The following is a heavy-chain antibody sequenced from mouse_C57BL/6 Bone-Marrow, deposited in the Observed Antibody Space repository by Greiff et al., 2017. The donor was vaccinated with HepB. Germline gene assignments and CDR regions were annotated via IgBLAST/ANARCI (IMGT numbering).Heavy chain of an antibody. CDR2: ISSGSSTI. J-gene: IGHJ2*01. CDR3: ARLYGSSFDY. CDR1: GFTFSDYG. Sequence: DVKLVESGGGLVKPGGSLKLSCAASGFTFSDYGMHWVRQAPEKGLEWVAYISSGSSTIYYADTVKGRCTISRDNAKNTLFLQMTSLRSEDTAMYYCARLYGSSFDYWGQGTTLTVSS. D-gene: IGHD1-1*01. V-gene: IGHV5-17*01.